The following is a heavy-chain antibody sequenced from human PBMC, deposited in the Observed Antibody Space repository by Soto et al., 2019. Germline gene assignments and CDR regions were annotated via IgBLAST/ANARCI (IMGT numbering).Heavy chain of an antibody. CDR3: ARSIAARRWFDP. CDR2: IYYSGST. CDR1: GGSISSYY. V-gene: IGHV4-59*01. D-gene: IGHD6-6*01. Sequence: PSETLSLTCTVSGGSISSYYWSWILQPPGKGLEWIGYIYYSGSTNYNPSLKSRVTISVDTSKNQFSLKLSSVTAADTAVYYCARSIAARRWFDPWGQGTLVTVSS. J-gene: IGHJ5*02.